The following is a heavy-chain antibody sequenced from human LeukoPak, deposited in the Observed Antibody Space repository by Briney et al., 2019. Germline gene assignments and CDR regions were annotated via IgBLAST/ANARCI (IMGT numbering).Heavy chain of an antibody. CDR2: INHSGST. Sequence: SETLSLTCAVYGGSFSGYYWSWIRQPPGKGLEWIGEINHSGSTNYNPSLKSQVTISVDSSKNQIFLRLSSVTTADTAVYYCARDNWGSLDYWGQGTLVTVSS. V-gene: IGHV4-34*01. J-gene: IGHJ4*02. CDR3: ARDNWGSLDY. D-gene: IGHD7-27*01. CDR1: GGSFSGYY.